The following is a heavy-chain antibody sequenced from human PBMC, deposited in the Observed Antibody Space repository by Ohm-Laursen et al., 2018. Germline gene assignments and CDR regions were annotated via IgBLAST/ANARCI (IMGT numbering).Heavy chain of an antibody. D-gene: IGHD5-12*01. CDR2: ISSLGRYI. Sequence: SLRLSCAASGFTFSSYGMHWVRQAPGKGLEWVSSISSLGRYIYYADSVKGRFTISRDTVKNALYLQMNSLRVEDTAVYYCARDGSDMGDYWGQGTLVTVSS. CDR3: ARDGSDMGDY. V-gene: IGHV3-21*01. J-gene: IGHJ4*02. CDR1: GFTFSSYG.